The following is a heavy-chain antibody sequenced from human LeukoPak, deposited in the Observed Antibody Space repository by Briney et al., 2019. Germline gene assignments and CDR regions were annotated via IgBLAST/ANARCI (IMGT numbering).Heavy chain of an antibody. Sequence: WASVKVSCKASGYTFTSYDINWVRQATGQGLEWMGWMNPNTGNTGYAQKFQGRVTMTRDTSIGTAYMELSSLRSEDTAEYYCARDPDVVVVAATQNWFDPWGQGTLVTVSS. D-gene: IGHD2-15*01. CDR2: MNPNTGNT. CDR3: ARDPDVVVVAATQNWFDP. J-gene: IGHJ5*02. V-gene: IGHV1-8*01. CDR1: GYTFTSYD.